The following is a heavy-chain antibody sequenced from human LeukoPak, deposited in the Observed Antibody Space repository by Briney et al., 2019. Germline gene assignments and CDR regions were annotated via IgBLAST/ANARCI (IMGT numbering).Heavy chain of an antibody. Sequence: PSETLSLTCAVYGGSFSGYYWSWIRQPPGKGLEWMGEINHSGSTNYNPPLKSRVTILVDTSKNQFSLKLSSVTAADTAVYYCASIVNNGGFDYWGQGTLVTVSS. CDR2: INHSGST. CDR3: ASIVNNGGFDY. V-gene: IGHV4-34*01. J-gene: IGHJ4*02. D-gene: IGHD1/OR15-1a*01. CDR1: GGSFSGYY.